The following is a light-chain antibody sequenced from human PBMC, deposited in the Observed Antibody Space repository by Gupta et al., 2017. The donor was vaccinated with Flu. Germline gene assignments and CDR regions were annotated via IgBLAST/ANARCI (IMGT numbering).Light chain of an antibody. CDR3: QQYNIWPTWT. J-gene: IGKJ1*01. V-gene: IGKV3-15*01. Sequence: ATLSVSPGGRASRSGVASQSVYNNLAWYQQKPGQTPRLLIFGASTRATGIPARFSGSGSGTEFTLAISGLQPEDFAVYYCQQYNIWPTWTFGQGTTVEIK. CDR2: GAS. CDR1: QSVYNN.